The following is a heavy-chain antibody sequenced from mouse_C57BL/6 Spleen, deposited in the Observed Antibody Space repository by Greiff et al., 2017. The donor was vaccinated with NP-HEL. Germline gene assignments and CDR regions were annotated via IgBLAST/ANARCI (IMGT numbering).Heavy chain of an antibody. CDR1: GYSFTDYN. V-gene: IGHV1-39*01. CDR2: INPNYGTT. D-gene: IGHD2-5*01. J-gene: IGHJ4*01. CDR3: ESAGSNYADAKGG. Sequence: VQLQQSGPELVKPGASVKISCKASGYSFTDYNMNWVKQSNGKSLEWIGVINPNYGTTSYNQKFKGKATLTVDQSSSTAYMQLNSLTSEDSAGYYCESAGSNYADAKGGWGQGASVTAAS.